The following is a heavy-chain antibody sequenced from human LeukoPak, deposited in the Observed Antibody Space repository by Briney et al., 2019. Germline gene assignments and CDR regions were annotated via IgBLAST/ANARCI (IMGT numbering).Heavy chain of an antibody. CDR3: ARDSITMIAKSEAFDI. D-gene: IGHD3-22*01. CDR2: ISSSSSTI. Sequence: GGSLRLSCAASGFTFSSYSMNWVRQAPGKGLEWVSYISSSSSTIYYADSVKGRFTISRDNAKNSLYLQTNSLRDEDTAVYYCARDSITMIAKSEAFDIWGQGTMVTVSS. V-gene: IGHV3-48*02. CDR1: GFTFSSYS. J-gene: IGHJ3*02.